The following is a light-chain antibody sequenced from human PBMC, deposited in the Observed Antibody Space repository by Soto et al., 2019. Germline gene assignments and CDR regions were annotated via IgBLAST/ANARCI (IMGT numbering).Light chain of an antibody. Sequence: SALTQAPSVSGIPGQSVTISCSGSDSNIGSNTVNWYQQLPGMAPKLLIYINYKRPSGVPDRFSASKSDTSASLAISGLQSEDEAHYYCAVWDDTLDAWVFGGGTKVTVL. CDR3: AVWDDTLDAWV. CDR1: DSNIGSNT. J-gene: IGLJ3*02. CDR2: INY. V-gene: IGLV1-44*01.